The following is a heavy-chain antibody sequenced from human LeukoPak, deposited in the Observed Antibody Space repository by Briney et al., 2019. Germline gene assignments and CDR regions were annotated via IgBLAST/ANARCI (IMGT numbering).Heavy chain of an antibody. J-gene: IGHJ6*03. CDR1: GGSISSYY. CDR3: ARLDYYYYMDV. Sequence: SETLSLTCTVSGGSISSYYWGWIRQPPGKGLEWIGSIYHSGSTYYNPSLKSRVTISVDTSKNQFSLKLSSVTAADTAVYYCARLDYYYYMDVWGKGTTVTVSS. V-gene: IGHV4-38-2*02. CDR2: IYHSGST.